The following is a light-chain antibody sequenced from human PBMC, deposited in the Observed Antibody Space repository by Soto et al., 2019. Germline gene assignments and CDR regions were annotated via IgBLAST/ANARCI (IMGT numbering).Light chain of an antibody. V-gene: IGKV3-20*01. Sequence: EIVLTQSPGSLSLSPGERASLSCRASQSLNTKSLAWYQQKTGQPPRLLIHGVSNRATGIPDRFSGSGSGTDFTLTISRLEPEDFAVYYCQQYGSSGTFGQGTKVDIK. CDR2: GVS. CDR3: QQYGSSGT. J-gene: IGKJ1*01. CDR1: QSLNTKS.